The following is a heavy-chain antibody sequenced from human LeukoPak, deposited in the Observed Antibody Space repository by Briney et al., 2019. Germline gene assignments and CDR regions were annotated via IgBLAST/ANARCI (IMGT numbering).Heavy chain of an antibody. D-gene: IGHD5-24*01. V-gene: IGHV5-51*01. CDR2: IYPGDSDT. J-gene: IGHJ5*02. CDR3: ARHVGDAYKYEVVWFDP. Sequence: GESLKISCKGSGYSFTSYWIGWVRQMPGKGLEWMGIIYPGDSDTRYSPSFEGQVTISADKSISTAYLQWSSLKASDTAMYYCARHVGDAYKYEVVWFDPWGQGTLVTVSS. CDR1: GYSFTSYW.